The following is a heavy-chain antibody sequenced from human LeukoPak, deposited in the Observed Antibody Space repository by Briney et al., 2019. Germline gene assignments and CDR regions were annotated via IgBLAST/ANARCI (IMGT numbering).Heavy chain of an antibody. CDR1: GFTVSSNY. Sequence: PGGSLRLSCAASGFTVSSNYMSWVRQAPGRGLEWVSVINSGGNHYYTDSVKGRFTISRDNSKNTLYLQMNSLRAEDAAVYHCAWGLMFDPWGQGTLVTVSS. V-gene: IGHV3-53*01. D-gene: IGHD3-16*01. CDR2: INSGGNH. J-gene: IGHJ5*02. CDR3: AWGLMFDP.